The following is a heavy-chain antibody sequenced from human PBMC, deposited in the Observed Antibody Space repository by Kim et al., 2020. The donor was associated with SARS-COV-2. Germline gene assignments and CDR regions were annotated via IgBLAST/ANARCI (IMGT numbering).Heavy chain of an antibody. V-gene: IGHV3-21*01. CDR3: ARDSYSSGWFDAFDI. D-gene: IGHD6-19*01. Sequence: ESVKGRFTISRDNAKNSLYQQMNSLRAEDTAVYYCARDSYSSGWFDAFDIWGQGTMVTVSS. J-gene: IGHJ3*02.